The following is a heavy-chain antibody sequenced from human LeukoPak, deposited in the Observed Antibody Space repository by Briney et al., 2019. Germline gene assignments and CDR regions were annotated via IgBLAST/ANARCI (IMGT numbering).Heavy chain of an antibody. CDR3: ARDHVAVALGGNWFDP. V-gene: IGHV1-18*01. CDR1: GYTFTSYG. D-gene: IGHD6-19*01. J-gene: IGHJ5*02. CDR2: ISAYNGNT. Sequence: GASVKVSCKASGYTFTSYGISWVRQAPGQGLEWMGWISAYNGNTNYAQKLQGRVTMTTDTSTSTAYMELRSLRSDDTAVYYCARDHVAVALGGNWFDPWGQGTLVTVSS.